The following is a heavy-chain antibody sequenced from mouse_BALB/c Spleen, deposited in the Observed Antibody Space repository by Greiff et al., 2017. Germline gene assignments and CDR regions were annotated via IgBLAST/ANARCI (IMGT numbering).Heavy chain of an antibody. Sequence: EVKVVESGGGLVQPGGSRKLSCAASGFTFSSFGMHWVRQAPEKGLEWVAYISSGSSTIYYADTVKGRFTISRDNPKNTLFLQMTSLRSEDTAMYYCARGGYGSSYDAMDYWGQGTSVTVSS. CDR1: GFTFSSFG. CDR2: ISSGSSTI. CDR3: ARGGYGSSYDAMDY. D-gene: IGHD1-1*01. V-gene: IGHV5-17*02. J-gene: IGHJ4*01.